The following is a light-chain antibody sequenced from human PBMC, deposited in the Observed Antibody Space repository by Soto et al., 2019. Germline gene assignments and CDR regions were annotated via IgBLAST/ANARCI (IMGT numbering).Light chain of an antibody. J-gene: IGKJ5*01. V-gene: IGKV3-11*01. CDR2: DAS. CDR1: QSISSY. CDR3: QQYGSSLSIT. Sequence: EIVLTQCPATLSLSPGERATLSCRASQSISSYLAWYQQKSGQAPRLLIYDASNRATGIPARFNGSGSGTDFTLTISSLEPEDFAVYYCQQYGSSLSITLGQGTRLEIK.